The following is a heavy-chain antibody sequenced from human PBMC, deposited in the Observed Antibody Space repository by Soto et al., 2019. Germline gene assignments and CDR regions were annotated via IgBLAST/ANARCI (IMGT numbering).Heavy chain of an antibody. CDR2: VYYSGST. J-gene: IGHJ4*02. CDR1: GGSVSSSSYY. CDR3: GRLGGRATISYYFDS. Sequence: SETLSLTCTVSGGSVSSSSYYWGWVRQPPGKGLEWIGSVYYSGSTYYNPSLESRVTISVDKSKNQFSLKLMSLSAADTAVYYGGRLGGRATISYYFDSGGQGALVTVSS. V-gene: IGHV4-39*01. D-gene: IGHD3-16*01.